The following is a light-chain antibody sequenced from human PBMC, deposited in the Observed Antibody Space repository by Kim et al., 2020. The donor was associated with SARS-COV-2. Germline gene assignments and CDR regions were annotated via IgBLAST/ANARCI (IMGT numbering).Light chain of an antibody. CDR1: QFISAY. J-gene: IGKJ2*01. CDR3: QQSYRTPYT. CDR2: TAS. V-gene: IGKV1-39*01. Sequence: SASVGDRVTSTCRTSQFISAYLNWYQQKPGKAPKVLIYTASSLRSGVPSRFRGSGSGTEFTLTISSLQPEDFATYYCQQSYRTPYTFGQGTKLEI.